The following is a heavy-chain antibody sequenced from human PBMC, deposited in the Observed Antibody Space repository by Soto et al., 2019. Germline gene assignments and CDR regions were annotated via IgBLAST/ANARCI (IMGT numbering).Heavy chain of an antibody. Sequence: EVQLLESGGGLVQPGGSLRLSCAASGFTFSSYAMSWVRQAPGKGLEWVSGISASGGSTYYADSVKGRFTISRDNSKNTVHLQMNSLRAEDTAVYYCANEMRTMVRYGMDVWGQGTTVTVSS. CDR1: GFTFSSYA. J-gene: IGHJ6*02. CDR3: ANEMRTMVRYGMDV. V-gene: IGHV3-23*01. D-gene: IGHD3-10*01. CDR2: ISASGGST.